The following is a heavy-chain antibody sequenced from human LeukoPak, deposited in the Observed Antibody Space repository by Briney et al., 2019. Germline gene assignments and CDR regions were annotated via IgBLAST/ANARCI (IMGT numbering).Heavy chain of an antibody. CDR1: GFTFSSYG. Sequence: PGGSLRLSCAASGFTFSSYGMHWVRQAPGKGLEWVAVIWYDGSNKYYADSVKGRFTISRDNSKNTLYLQMNSLRAEDTAVYYCARDGEVWYSGSYYGYYFDYWGQGTLSPSPQ. D-gene: IGHD1-26*01. CDR3: ARDGEVWYSGSYYGYYFDY. V-gene: IGHV3-33*01. J-gene: IGHJ4*02. CDR2: IWYDGSNK.